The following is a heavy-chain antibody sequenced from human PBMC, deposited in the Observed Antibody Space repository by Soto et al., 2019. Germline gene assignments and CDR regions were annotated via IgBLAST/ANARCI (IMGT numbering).Heavy chain of an antibody. CDR1: GGSVSSGSYY. CDR3: ARGQLGYDSLRFDP. D-gene: IGHD5-12*01. CDR2: IYYSGST. V-gene: IGHV4-61*01. Sequence: QVQLQESGPGLVKPSETLSLTCTVSGGSVSSGSYYWSWIRQPPGKGLEWIGYIYYSGSTNYNPSLKSRGTISVDPSNNQFSLKLSSVTAADTAGYYCARGQLGYDSLRFDPGGQGSLVTVAS. J-gene: IGHJ5*02.